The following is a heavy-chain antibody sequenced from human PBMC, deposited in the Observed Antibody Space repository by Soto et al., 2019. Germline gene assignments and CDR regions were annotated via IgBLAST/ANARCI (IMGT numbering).Heavy chain of an antibody. CDR3: ARVLQSSWYIQNFDY. D-gene: IGHD6-13*01. J-gene: IGHJ4*02. CDR1: GGTFSSYA. Sequence: SVKVSCKASGGTFSSYAISWVRQAPGQGLEWMGGIIPIFGTANYAQKFQGRVTITADESTSTAYMELSSLRSDDSAVYYCARVLQSSWYIQNFDYWGQGTRVTVSS. V-gene: IGHV1-69*13. CDR2: IIPIFGTA.